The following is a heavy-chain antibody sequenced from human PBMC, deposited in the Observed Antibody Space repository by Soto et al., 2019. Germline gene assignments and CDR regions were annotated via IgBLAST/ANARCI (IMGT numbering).Heavy chain of an antibody. CDR2: NIPIFGTA. V-gene: IGHV1-69*13. CDR3: ARGPLLVVEPTYENYFDY. Sequence: ASVKVSCKASGGTFSNFVISWVRQAPGQGLEWMGGNIPIFGTANYAQKFQGRVTIIADESTGTTYMELTRLRSEDTAVYYCARGPLLVVEPTYENYFDYWGQGTIVTVSS. CDR1: GGTFSNFV. J-gene: IGHJ4*02. D-gene: IGHD2-15*01.